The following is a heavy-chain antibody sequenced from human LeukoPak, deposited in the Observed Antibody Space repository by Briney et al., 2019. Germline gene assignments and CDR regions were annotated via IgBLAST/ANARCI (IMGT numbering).Heavy chain of an antibody. CDR2: INHSGST. V-gene: IGHV4-34*01. D-gene: IGHD3-10*01. CDR1: GGSFSGYY. Sequence: PSETLSLTCAVYGGSFSGYYWSWIRQPPGKGLEWIGGINHSGSTNYNPSLKSRVTISVDTSKNQFSLKLSSVTAADTAVYYCARRLWFGESPFDYWGQGTLVTVSS. CDR3: ARRLWFGESPFDY. J-gene: IGHJ4*02.